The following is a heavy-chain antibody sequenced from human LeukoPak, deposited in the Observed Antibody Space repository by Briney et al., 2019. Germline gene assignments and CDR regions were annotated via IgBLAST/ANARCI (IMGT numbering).Heavy chain of an antibody. V-gene: IGHV3-48*03. CDR2: ISSSGSTI. J-gene: IGHJ4*02. D-gene: IGHD3-16*02. CDR1: GFTFSSYE. Sequence: GGSLRLSCAASGFTFSSYEMNWVRQAPGKGLEWVSYISSSGSTIYYADSVKGRFTISRDNANNSLYLQMNNLSAEDTAVYYCARDSSDGGTSSYRQSDYWGQGTLVTVSS. CDR3: ARDSSDGGTSSYRQSDY.